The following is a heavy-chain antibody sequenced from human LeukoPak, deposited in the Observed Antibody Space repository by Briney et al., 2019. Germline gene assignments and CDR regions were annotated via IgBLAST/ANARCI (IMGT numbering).Heavy chain of an antibody. Sequence: GSLRLSCAASGFTFSSYAMNWVRQAPGKGLEWIGYIYYSGSTNYNPSLKSRVTISVDTSKNQFSLKLSSVTAADTAVYYCARQVIAVAGTGAFDIWGQGTMVTVSS. V-gene: IGHV4-59*08. CDR1: GFTFSSYA. CDR2: IYYSGST. J-gene: IGHJ3*02. CDR3: ARQVIAVAGTGAFDI. D-gene: IGHD6-19*01.